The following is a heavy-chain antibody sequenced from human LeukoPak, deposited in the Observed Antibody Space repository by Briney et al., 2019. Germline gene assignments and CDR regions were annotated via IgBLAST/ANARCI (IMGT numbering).Heavy chain of an antibody. CDR2: IIPIFGTA. J-gene: IGHJ6*02. D-gene: IGHD6-6*01. Sequence: SVKVSCKVSGGTFSSYGISWVRQAPGQGLEWMGGIIPIFGTANYAQKFQGRVTITADESTSTAYMELSSLRSEDTAVYYCARLDEYSSSSRYYGMDVWGQGTTVTVSS. V-gene: IGHV1-69*13. CDR1: GGTFSSYG. CDR3: ARLDEYSSSSRYYGMDV.